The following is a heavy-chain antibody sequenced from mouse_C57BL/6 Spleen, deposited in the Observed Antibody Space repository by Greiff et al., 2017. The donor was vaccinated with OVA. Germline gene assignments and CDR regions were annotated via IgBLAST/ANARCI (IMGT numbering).Heavy chain of an antibody. V-gene: IGHV1-4*01. CDR3: ARSETAIVFDY. CDR2: INPSSGYT. D-gene: IGHD1-2*01. Sequence: QVQLKESGAELARPGASVKMSCKASGYTFTSYTMHWVKQRPGQGLEWIGYINPSSGYTKYNQKFKDKATLTADKSSSTAYMQLSSLTSEDSAVYYCARSETAIVFDYWGQGTTLTVSS. J-gene: IGHJ2*01. CDR1: GYTFTSYT.